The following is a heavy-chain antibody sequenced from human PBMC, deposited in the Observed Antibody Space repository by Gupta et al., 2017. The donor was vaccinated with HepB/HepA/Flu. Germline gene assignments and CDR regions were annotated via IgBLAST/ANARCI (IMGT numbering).Heavy chain of an antibody. Sequence: QVQLVQSGAEVKKPGDSVKVSCKASGYTFTSYGISWVGQAPGQGREWMGWISAYNGNTNYAQKLQVRFTMTTDTSTSTAYMELRSLRSDDTAVYYWARSEDLGTNYYYYMDGWGKGTTVTVTS. J-gene: IGHJ6*03. D-gene: IGHD1-14*01. CDR2: ISAYNGNT. V-gene: IGHV1-18*01. CDR1: GYTFTSYG. CDR3: ARSEDLGTNYYYYMDG.